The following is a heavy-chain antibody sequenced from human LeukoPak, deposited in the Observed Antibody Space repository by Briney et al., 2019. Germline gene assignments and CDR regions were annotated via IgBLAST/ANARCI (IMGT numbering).Heavy chain of an antibody. CDR1: GGSISRYY. D-gene: IGHD3-22*01. CDR2: IYDSGST. V-gene: IGHV4-59*01. Sequence: SSETLSLTCTVSGGSISRYYWSWIRQPPGKGLEWIGYIYDSGSTNYNPSLKSRVTISVDTSKKQFSLNLSSVTAADTAVYYCARGAYYYDSSGYNWYFDLWGRGTLVTVSS. J-gene: IGHJ2*01. CDR3: ARGAYYYDSSGYNWYFDL.